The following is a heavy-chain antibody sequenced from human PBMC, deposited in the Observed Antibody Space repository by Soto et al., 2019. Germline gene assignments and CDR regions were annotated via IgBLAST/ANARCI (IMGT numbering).Heavy chain of an antibody. J-gene: IGHJ4*02. CDR3: ATPHYYDSSFYFDY. Sequence: QVQLVQSGAEVKKPRASVKVSCKVSGYTLTELSMHWVRQAPGKGLEWMGGFDPEDGETIYAQKFQGRVTMTEDTATPTAYMELSSLRSEDTAVYYCATPHYYDSSFYFDYWGQGTLVTVSS. D-gene: IGHD3-22*01. CDR1: GYTLTELS. CDR2: FDPEDGET. V-gene: IGHV1-24*01.